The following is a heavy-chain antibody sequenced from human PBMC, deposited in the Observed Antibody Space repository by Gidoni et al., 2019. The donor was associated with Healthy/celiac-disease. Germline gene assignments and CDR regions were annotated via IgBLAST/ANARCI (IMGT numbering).Heavy chain of an antibody. D-gene: IGHD1-26*01. V-gene: IGHV3-48*03. CDR2: ISRSGSTI. CDR1: GFTFRRCE. J-gene: IGHJ4*02. CDR3: ARGLLDTWEQPENYFDY. Sequence: EVQLVKSGGGLVQPEGCRRRACAASGFTFRRCEMNWVRQAPGKGLVWVSDISRSGSTIYYADSVKGRFPISRDNAKTSLYLQMNSLRAEDTAVYYCARGLLDTWEQPENYFDYWGQGTLVTVSS.